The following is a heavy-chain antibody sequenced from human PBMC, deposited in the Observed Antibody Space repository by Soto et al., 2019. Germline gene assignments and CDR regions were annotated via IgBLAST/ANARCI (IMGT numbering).Heavy chain of an antibody. J-gene: IGHJ3*02. Sequence: SETLSLTCTVSGGSISNYYWSWIRQPPGKGLEWIGYIYYSGSTNYNPSLKSRVTISLDTSKNQFSLKLSSVTAADTAVYYCAREVVGATDHAFEIWGKGTMVTVSS. CDR2: IYYSGST. V-gene: IGHV4-59*01. CDR3: AREVVGATDHAFEI. CDR1: GGSISNYY. D-gene: IGHD2-15*01.